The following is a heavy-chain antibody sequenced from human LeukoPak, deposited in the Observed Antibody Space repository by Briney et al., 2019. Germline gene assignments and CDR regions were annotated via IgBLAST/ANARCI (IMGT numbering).Heavy chain of an antibody. V-gene: IGHV4-61*01. CDR1: GGSVSSGSYY. CDR2: IYYSGST. D-gene: IGHD4-17*01. CDR3: ARVGSGNYGDYIGY. Sequence: PSETLSLTCTVSGGSVSSGSYYWSWIRQPPGKGLEWIGYIYYSGSTNYNPSLKSRVTISVDTSKNQFSLKLSSVTAADTAVYYCARVGSGNYGDYIGYWGQGTLVTVSS. J-gene: IGHJ4*02.